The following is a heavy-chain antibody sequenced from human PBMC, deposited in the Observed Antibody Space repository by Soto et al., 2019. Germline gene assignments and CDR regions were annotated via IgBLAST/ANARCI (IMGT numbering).Heavy chain of an antibody. D-gene: IGHD3-3*01. Sequence: QVQLVQSGAEVKKPGASVKVSCKASGYTFTSYGISWVRQAPGRGLEWMGWISAYNGNTNYAQKLQGRVTMTTDTSTSTAYMELRSLRSDDTAVYYCARDPPYYDFWSGYPKYYYYYYGMDVWGQGTTVTVSS. CDR2: ISAYNGNT. J-gene: IGHJ6*02. CDR1: GYTFTSYG. V-gene: IGHV1-18*01. CDR3: ARDPPYYDFWSGYPKYYYYYYGMDV.